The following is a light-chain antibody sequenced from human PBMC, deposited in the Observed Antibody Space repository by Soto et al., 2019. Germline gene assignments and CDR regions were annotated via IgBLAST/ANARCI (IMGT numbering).Light chain of an antibody. CDR1: QSVRSW. CDR2: DAT. CDR3: QQYDNYPLT. Sequence: DIQMTQPPSTLSASLGDRVNITCRASQSVRSWLAWYQQKPGRAPKFLIYDATSLESGVPSRFSGSGSGTEFTLTISNLQPDDFATYYCQQYDNYPLTFGGGTKVDI. V-gene: IGKV1-5*01. J-gene: IGKJ4*01.